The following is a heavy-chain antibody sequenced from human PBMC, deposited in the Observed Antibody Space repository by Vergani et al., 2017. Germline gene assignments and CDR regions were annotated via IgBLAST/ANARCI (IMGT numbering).Heavy chain of an antibody. V-gene: IGHV4-39*07. Sequence: QLQLQESGPGLVTPSETLSLTCTVSGGSISSSSYYWGWIRQPPGKGLEWIGSIYYSGSTYYNPSLKSRVTISVDTSKNQFSLKLSSVTAADTAVYYCAGRGSGSYYGTKLNGFDPWGQGTLVTVSS. CDR2: IYYSGST. J-gene: IGHJ5*02. CDR1: GGSISSSSYY. D-gene: IGHD3-10*01. CDR3: AGRGSGSYYGTKLNGFDP.